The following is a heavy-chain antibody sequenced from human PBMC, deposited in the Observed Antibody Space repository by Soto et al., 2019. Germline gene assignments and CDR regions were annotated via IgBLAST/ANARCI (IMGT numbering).Heavy chain of an antibody. CDR3: SADPYYYDSSGVYYYDGMDV. D-gene: IGHD3-22*01. J-gene: IGHJ6*02. Sequence: RASVKVSCKASGFTFTSSAVQWVRQARGQRLEWIGWIVVGSGNTNYAQKFQERVTITRDMSTSTDYMELSSMRSEDTAVYYCSADPYYYDSSGVYYYDGMDVWGQGTTVTVSS. V-gene: IGHV1-58*01. CDR1: GFTFTSSA. CDR2: IVVGSGNT.